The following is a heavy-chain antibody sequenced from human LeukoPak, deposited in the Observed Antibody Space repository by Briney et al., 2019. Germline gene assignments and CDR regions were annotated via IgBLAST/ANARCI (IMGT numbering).Heavy chain of an antibody. Sequence: PSETLSLTCTVSGGSISSYYWSWIRQPAGKGLEWIGRIYTSGSTNYNPSLKSRVTMSVDTSKNHFSLKQSSVTAADEAVYYCSGVPYGSEIGWFDPWGQGTLVTVSS. J-gene: IGHJ5*02. CDR3: SGVPYGSEIGWFDP. CDR2: IYTSGST. V-gene: IGHV4-4*07. D-gene: IGHD3-10*01. CDR1: GGSISSYY.